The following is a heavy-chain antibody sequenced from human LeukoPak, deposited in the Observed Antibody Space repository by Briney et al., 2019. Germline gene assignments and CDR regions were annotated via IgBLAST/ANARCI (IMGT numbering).Heavy chain of an antibody. CDR1: GGTFISYA. V-gene: IGHV1-69*01. CDR2: IIPIFGTA. J-gene: IGHJ5*02. CDR3: ARKGYCSSTRCYKDWFDL. Sequence: GSSVKVSCKASGGTFISYAISWVRQAPGQGLEWMGGIIPIFGTANYAQKFQGRVTITADESMSTAYMELSSLRSEDTAVYYCARKGYCSSTRCYKDWFDLWGQGTLVTVSS. D-gene: IGHD2-2*02.